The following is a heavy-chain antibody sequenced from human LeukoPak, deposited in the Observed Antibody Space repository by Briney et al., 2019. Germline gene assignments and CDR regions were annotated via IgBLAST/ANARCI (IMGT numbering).Heavy chain of an antibody. V-gene: IGHV1-2*02. CDR3: ARAAVWGYGGSSVDY. CDR1: GYTFTGYY. J-gene: IGHJ4*02. CDR2: INPNSGVT. Sequence: ASVRLSCKASGYTFTGYYMHWVRQAPGQGLEWMGWINPNSGVTSYAQKFQGRVTMTRDTSINTGYMELSSLRSDDTAVFYCARAAVWGYGGSSVDYWGQGTLVSVSS. D-gene: IGHD1-26*01.